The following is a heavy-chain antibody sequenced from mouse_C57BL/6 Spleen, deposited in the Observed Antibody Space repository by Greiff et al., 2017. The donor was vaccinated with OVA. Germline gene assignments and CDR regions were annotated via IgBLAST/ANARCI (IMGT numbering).Heavy chain of an antibody. CDR1: GYAFSSYW. CDR2: IYPGDGDT. D-gene: IGHD3-3*01. J-gene: IGHJ1*03. V-gene: IGHV1-80*01. Sequence: VQVVESGAELVKPGASVKISCKASGYAFSSYWMNWVKQRPGKGLEWIGQIYPGDGDTNYNGKFKGKATLTADKSSSTAYMQLSSLTSEDSAVYFCARGGLDWYFDVWGTGTTVTVSS. CDR3: ARGGLDWYFDV.